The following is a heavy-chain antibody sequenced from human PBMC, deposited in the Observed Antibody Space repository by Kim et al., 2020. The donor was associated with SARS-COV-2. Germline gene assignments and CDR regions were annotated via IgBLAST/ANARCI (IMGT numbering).Heavy chain of an antibody. CDR2: ISHSSGYT. J-gene: IGHJ3*01. Sequence: GGSLRLSCAASGFPFSTSAMSWVRQAPGKGLEWVAVISHSSGYTNYADSVQGRFSISRDNSKNTLYLQLHSLRAEDTAVYYCAKHEGGFDVWGQGTVVTVSS. CDR3: AKHEGGFDV. CDR1: GFPFSTSA. V-gene: IGHV3-23*01.